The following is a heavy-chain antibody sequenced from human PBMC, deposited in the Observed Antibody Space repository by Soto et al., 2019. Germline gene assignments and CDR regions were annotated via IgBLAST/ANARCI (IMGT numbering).Heavy chain of an antibody. J-gene: IGHJ6*02. CDR2: ISYDGSNK. CDR3: AKERGMGRGSSSYYYYYYGMDV. CDR1: GFTFSSYG. V-gene: IGHV3-30*18. Sequence: GGSLRLSCAASGFTFSSYGMHWVRQAPGKGLEWVAVISYDGSNKYYADSVKGRFTISRDNSKNTLYLQMNRLRAEDTAVYYCAKERGMGRGSSSYYYYYYGMDVWGQGTTVTVSS. D-gene: IGHD6-6*01.